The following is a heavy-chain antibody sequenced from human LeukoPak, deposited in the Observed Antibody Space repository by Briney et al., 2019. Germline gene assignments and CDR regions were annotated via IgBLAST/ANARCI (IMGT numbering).Heavy chain of an antibody. CDR1: GFSFSDYE. Sequence: PGGSLRLSCAASGFSFSDYEMNWVRQAPGKGLEWLSHIDISGNTIHYADSVEGRFTISRDNAKNSVYLQMTSLRAEDTAVYYCAKDRCSNGIGCYYYYMDVWGKGTTVTISS. CDR3: AKDRCSNGIGCYYYYMDV. J-gene: IGHJ6*03. D-gene: IGHD2-8*01. CDR2: IDISGNTI. V-gene: IGHV3-48*03.